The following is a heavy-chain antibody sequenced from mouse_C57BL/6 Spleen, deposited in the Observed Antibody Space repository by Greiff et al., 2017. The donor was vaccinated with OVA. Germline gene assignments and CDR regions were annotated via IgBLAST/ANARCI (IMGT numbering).Heavy chain of an antibody. J-gene: IGHJ3*01. CDR2: IWSGGST. CDR3: ARIRSSPAY. CDR1: GFSLTSYG. D-gene: IGHD1-1*01. Sequence: QVQLKQSGPGLVQPSQSLSITCTVSGFSLTSYGVHWVRQSPGKGLEWLGVIWSGGSTDYNAAFISRLSISKDNSKSQVFFKMNSLQADDTAIYYCARIRSSPAYWGQGTLVTVSA. V-gene: IGHV2-2*01.